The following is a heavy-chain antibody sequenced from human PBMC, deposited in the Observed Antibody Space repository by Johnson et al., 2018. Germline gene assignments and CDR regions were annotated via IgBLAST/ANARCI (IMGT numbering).Heavy chain of an antibody. Sequence: QVQLVQSGGGVVQXGRSLRLXCAASGFTFSSYGMHWVRQAPGKGMEWVAVISYDGSNKYYADSVKGRFTISRENSKNTLYPQMNSLNADDTAVYYWAGGAGLSDAFDIWGQGTMVTVSS. CDR1: GFTFSSYG. D-gene: IGHD3/OR15-3a*01. J-gene: IGHJ3*02. CDR2: ISYDGSNK. CDR3: AGGAGLSDAFDI. V-gene: IGHV3-30*03.